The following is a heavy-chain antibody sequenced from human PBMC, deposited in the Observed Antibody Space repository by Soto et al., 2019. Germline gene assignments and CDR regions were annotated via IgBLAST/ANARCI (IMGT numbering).Heavy chain of an antibody. CDR2: INPSGDST. V-gene: IGHV1-46*03. CDR3: AREGYNYGHSIDY. J-gene: IGHJ4*02. D-gene: IGHD5-18*01. Sequence: GSVKVSCKASGYTVTNYYMHWVRQAPGQGLEWMGIINPSGDSTTYAQKFQGRVTMTRDMSTSTVYMELSSLRSEDTAVYYCAREGYNYGHSIDYWGQGALVTVSS. CDR1: GYTVTNYY.